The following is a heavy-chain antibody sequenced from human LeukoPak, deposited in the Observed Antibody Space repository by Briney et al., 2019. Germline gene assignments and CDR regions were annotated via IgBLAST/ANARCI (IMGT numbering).Heavy chain of an antibody. V-gene: IGHV3-30*18. D-gene: IGHD5-18*01. CDR2: ISYDGSNK. CDR1: GFTFSSYG. J-gene: IGHJ4*02. CDR3: AKEKYRGYSYGSGDY. Sequence: GGSLRPSCAASGFTFSSYGMHWVRQAPGKGLEWVAVISYDGSNKYYADSVKGRFTISRDNSKNTLYLQMNTLRVEDTAVYYCAKEKYRGYSYGSGDYWGQGTLVTVSS.